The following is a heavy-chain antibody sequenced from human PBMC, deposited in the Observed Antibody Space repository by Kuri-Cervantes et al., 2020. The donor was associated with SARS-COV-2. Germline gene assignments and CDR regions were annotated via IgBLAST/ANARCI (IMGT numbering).Heavy chain of an antibody. Sequence: SVKVSCKASGFTFTSSAMQWVRQARGQRLEWIGWIVVGSGNTNYAQKFQERVTITRDMSTSTAYMELSSLRSEDTAVYYCASSGITGTLTGFDYWGQGTLVTVSS. CDR2: IVVGSGNT. CDR1: GFTFTSSA. J-gene: IGHJ4*02. CDR3: ASSGITGTLTGFDY. D-gene: IGHD1/OR15-1a*01. V-gene: IGHV1-58*02.